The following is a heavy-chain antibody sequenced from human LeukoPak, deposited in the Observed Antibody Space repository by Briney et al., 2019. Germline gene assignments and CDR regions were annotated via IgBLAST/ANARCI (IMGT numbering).Heavy chain of an antibody. CDR3: AAGRPYSLLDY. D-gene: IGHD5-18*01. V-gene: IGHV1-24*01. Sequence: RASVKVSCTVSGSSLTELSLYWVRQAPGKGLEWMGGFDVIDAKTFYAQKFQGRVTMTEDSSTDTAYMELSSLRSDDTAFYYCAAGRPYSLLDYWGQGTLLTVSS. CDR2: FDVIDAKT. CDR1: GSSLTELS. J-gene: IGHJ4*02.